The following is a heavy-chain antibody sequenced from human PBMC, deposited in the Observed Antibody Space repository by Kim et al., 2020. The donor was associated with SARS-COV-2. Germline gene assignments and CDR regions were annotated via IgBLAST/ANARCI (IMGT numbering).Heavy chain of an antibody. V-gene: IGHV2-5*02. CDR3: VHSLRQQSVRGFDP. D-gene: IGHD6-13*01. CDR1: GFSLTSSGVG. J-gene: IGHJ5*02. Sequence: SGPTLVKSTQTLTLTCTFSGFSLTSSGVGVGWIRQPPGKALEWLGIIYWDDDKRYSPSLKNRLTITKDTSINQVVLRMTNMDPVDTATYYCVHSLRQQSVRGFDPWGQGILVTVSS. CDR2: IYWDDDK.